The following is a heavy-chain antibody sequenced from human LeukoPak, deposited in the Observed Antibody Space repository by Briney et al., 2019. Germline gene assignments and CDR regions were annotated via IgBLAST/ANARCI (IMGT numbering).Heavy chain of an antibody. Sequence: ASVKVSCKISGYTLTEFSMNWVRQAPGKGLEWVGGLDPEDGETLYAQKFQGRVTMTEDTSTDTAYMELSSLRSDDTAVYYCTTVEREYFDTSGYFDYWGPGTLVTVSS. CDR2: LDPEDGET. J-gene: IGHJ4*02. CDR1: GYTLTEFS. D-gene: IGHD3-22*01. CDR3: TTVEREYFDTSGYFDY. V-gene: IGHV1-24*01.